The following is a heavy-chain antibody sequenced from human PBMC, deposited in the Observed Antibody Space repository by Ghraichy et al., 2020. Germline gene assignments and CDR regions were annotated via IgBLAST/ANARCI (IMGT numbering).Heavy chain of an antibody. V-gene: IGHV3-53*01. D-gene: IGHD6-13*01. CDR2: IYSGGST. CDR3: AGGASAAFFHGMDV. Sequence: GGSLRLSCAASGFTVSSNYMSWVRQAPGKGLEWVSVIYSGGSTYYADSVKGRFTISRDNSKNTLYLQMNSLRAEDTAVYYCAGGASAAFFHGMDVWGQGTTVTVSS. J-gene: IGHJ6*02. CDR1: GFTVSSNY.